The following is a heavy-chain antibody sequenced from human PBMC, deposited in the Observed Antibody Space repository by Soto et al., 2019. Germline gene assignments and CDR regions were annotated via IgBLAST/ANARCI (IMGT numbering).Heavy chain of an antibody. V-gene: IGHV4-39*01. D-gene: IGHD6-13*01. CDR3: ARAKAPLYSSSWYWFDP. CDR1: GGSISASSYY. CDR2: MDYSGST. J-gene: IGHJ5*02. Sequence: SETLSLTCTVSGGSISASSYYWGWIRQPPGKGLEWIGSMDYSGSTYYNPSLKSRVTISVDTSKNQFSLKLSSVTAADTAVYYCARAKAPLYSSSWYWFDPWGQGNLVTVSS.